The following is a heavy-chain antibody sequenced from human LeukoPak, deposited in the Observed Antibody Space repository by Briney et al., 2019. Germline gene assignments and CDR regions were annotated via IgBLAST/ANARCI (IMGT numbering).Heavy chain of an antibody. CDR3: ARGGGNLLPFFDPKYYYYMDV. CDR1: GGSSSGYY. V-gene: IGHV4-34*01. D-gene: IGHD3-9*01. CDR2: INHSGGT. Sequence: SETLSLTCAAYGGSSSGYYWSWIRQPPGKGLEWIAEINHSGGTNYNASLRSRVTVYVDTSKNQFSLKLSSVTAADTAVYYCARGGGNLLPFFDPKYYYYMDVWGKGTTVTVSS. J-gene: IGHJ6*03.